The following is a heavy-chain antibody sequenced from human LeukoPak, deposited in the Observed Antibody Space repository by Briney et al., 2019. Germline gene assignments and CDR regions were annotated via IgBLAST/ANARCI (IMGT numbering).Heavy chain of an antibody. V-gene: IGHV4-34*01. CDR3: ARVDGVVAGSPFDY. J-gene: IGHJ4*02. CDR2: INHSGST. D-gene: IGHD2-15*01. Sequence: SETLSLTCAGYGGSFSGYYWSWIRQPPGKGLEWIGVINHSGSTNYNPSLKSRVTISVDTSKNQFSLKLSSVSAADTAVYYCARVDGVVAGSPFDYWGQGTLVTVSS. CDR1: GGSFSGYY.